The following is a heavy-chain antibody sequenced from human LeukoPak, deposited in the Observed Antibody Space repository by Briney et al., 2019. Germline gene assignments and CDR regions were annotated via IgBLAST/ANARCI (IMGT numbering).Heavy chain of an antibody. V-gene: IGHV3-21*01. CDR3: ARDRGSYWLEY. J-gene: IGHJ4*02. CDR2: ISSSSSYI. CDR1: GFTFGSCS. Sequence: GGSLRLACAASGFTFGSCSMNWVRQAPGKGLEGVSSISSSSSYIYYADSVKGRFTISRDKPKNSLYLQINSLGDEDTAVYYCARDRGSYWLEYWGQGTLVTVSS. D-gene: IGHD1-26*01.